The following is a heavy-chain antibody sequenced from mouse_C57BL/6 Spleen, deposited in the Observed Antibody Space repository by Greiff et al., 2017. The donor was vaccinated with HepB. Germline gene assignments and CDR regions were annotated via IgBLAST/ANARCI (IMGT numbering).Heavy chain of an antibody. CDR1: GFTFTDYY. J-gene: IGHJ3*01. CDR3: ARYKAWKAWFAY. D-gene: IGHD3-2*02. Sequence: EVKLMESGGGLVQPGGSLSLSCAASGFTFTDYYMSWVRQPPGKALEWLGFIRNKANGYTTEYSASVKGRFTISRDKSQSILYLQMNALRDEDSSTDYCARYKAWKAWFAYWGQGTLVTVSA. V-gene: IGHV7-3*01. CDR2: IRNKANGYTT.